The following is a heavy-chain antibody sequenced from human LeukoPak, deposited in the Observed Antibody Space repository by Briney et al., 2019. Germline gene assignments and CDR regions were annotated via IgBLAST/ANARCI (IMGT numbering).Heavy chain of an antibody. J-gene: IGHJ4*02. Sequence: GESLKISGKGSGYSFTNYWSGWVRQMPGKGLDWMGIIYPGDSDNSNSPSFQGQVTISADKSISTASLQWSSLKASDTAMYYCARLHLTASLAAVYFDYWGQGTLVTVSS. CDR3: ARLHLTASLAAVYFDY. CDR2: IYPGDSDN. D-gene: IGHD2-21*02. V-gene: IGHV5-51*01. CDR1: GYSFTNYW.